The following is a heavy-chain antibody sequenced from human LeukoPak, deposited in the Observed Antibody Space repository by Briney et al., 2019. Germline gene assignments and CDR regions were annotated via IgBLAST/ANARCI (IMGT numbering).Heavy chain of an antibody. D-gene: IGHD3-22*01. Sequence: SETLSLTCTVSGDSIRSYYWSWIRQPPGKGLEWIGYLYYSGSTNYNPSLKSRVTISVDTSKNQFSLKLSSVTAADTAVYYCARQSISGSSLSYFDYWGQGTLVNVSS. J-gene: IGHJ4*02. CDR1: GDSIRSYY. CDR2: LYYSGST. CDR3: ARQSISGSSLSYFDY. V-gene: IGHV4-59*01.